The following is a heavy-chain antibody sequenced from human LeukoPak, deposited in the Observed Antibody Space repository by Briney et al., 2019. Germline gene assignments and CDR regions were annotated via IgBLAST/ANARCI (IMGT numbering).Heavy chain of an antibody. CDR3: AKDGPNSSSWS. V-gene: IGHV3-30*18. D-gene: IGHD6-13*01. CDR2: ISYDGSNK. Sequence: PGGSLRLSCAASGFTFSSYGMHWVRQAPGKGLEWVAVISYDGSNKYYADSVKGRFTISRDNSKNTLYLQMNSLRAEDTAVYYCAKDGPNSSSWSWGQGTLVTVSS. CDR1: GFTFSSYG. J-gene: IGHJ5*02.